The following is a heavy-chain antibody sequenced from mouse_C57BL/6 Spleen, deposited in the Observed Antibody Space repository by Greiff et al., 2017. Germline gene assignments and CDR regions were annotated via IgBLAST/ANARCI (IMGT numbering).Heavy chain of an antibody. J-gene: IGHJ4*01. Sequence: EVKLQESGGGLVQPGGSMKLSCVASGFTFSNYWMNWVRQSPEKGLEWVAQIRLKSDNYATHYAESVKGRFTISRDDSKSSVYLQMNNLRAEDTGIYYCTVHSYEGYAMDYWGQGTSVTVSS. CDR1: GFTFSNYW. V-gene: IGHV6-3*01. CDR2: IRLKSDNYAT. D-gene: IGHD2-12*01. CDR3: TVHSYEGYAMDY.